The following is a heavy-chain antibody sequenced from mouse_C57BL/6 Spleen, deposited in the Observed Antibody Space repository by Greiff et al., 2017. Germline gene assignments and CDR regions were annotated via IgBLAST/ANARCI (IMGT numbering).Heavy chain of an antibody. CDR2: ISSGSSTI. V-gene: IGHV5-17*01. J-gene: IGHJ2*01. D-gene: IGHD2-4*01. Sequence: DVMLVESGGGLVKPGGSLKLSCAASGFTFSDYGMHWVRQAPEKGLEWVAYISSGSSTIYYADTVKGRFTIARDNAKNTLFLQMTSLRSEDTAMYYCARIYYDYLYYFDYWGQGTTLTVSS. CDR1: GFTFSDYG. CDR3: ARIYYDYLYYFDY.